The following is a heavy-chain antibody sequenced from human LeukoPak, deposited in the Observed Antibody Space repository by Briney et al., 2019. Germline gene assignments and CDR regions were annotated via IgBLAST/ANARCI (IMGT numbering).Heavy chain of an antibody. CDR2: INHSGST. V-gene: IGHV4-39*07. J-gene: IGHJ5*02. CDR1: GGSISSNIYY. CDR3: ARGQVPFFWSGYYSKGFDP. D-gene: IGHD3-3*01. Sequence: PSETLSLTCTVSGGSISSNIYYWSWIRQPPGKGLEWIGEINHSGSTNYNPSLKSRVTISVDTSKNQFSLKLSSVTAADTAVYYCARGQVPFFWSGYYSKGFDPWGQGTLVTVSS.